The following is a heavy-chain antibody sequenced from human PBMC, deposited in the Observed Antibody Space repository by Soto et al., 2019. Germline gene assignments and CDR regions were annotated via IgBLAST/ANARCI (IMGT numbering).Heavy chain of an antibody. CDR3: ARDPYGDYNGMDV. V-gene: IGHV4-30-4*06. Sequence: WIWIRQHPGKGLEWIGYIDYSGSTNYNPSLKSRVTISVDTSKNQFSLKLSSVTAADTALYYCARDPYGDYNGMDVWGQGTTVTVSS. CDR2: IDYSGST. J-gene: IGHJ6*02. D-gene: IGHD4-17*01.